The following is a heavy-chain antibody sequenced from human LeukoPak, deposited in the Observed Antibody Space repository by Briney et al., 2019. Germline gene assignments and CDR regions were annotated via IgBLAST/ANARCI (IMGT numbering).Heavy chain of an antibody. V-gene: IGHV1-18*01. CDR1: GYTFTGYG. Sequence: GASVKVSCKASGYTFTGYGISWVRQAPGQGLEWMGWISTYNGDTNYAQKLQGRVTMTTDTSTSTAYMELRSLRSDDTAVYYCARVLFITGTTREPWFDPWGQGTLDTVSS. CDR3: ARVLFITGTTREPWFDP. J-gene: IGHJ5*02. D-gene: IGHD1-7*01. CDR2: ISTYNGDT.